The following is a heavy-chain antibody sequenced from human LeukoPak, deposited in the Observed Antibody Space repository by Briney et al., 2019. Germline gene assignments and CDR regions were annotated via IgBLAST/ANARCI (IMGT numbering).Heavy chain of an antibody. Sequence: GRSLRLSCAASGFTFDDYAMHWVRQAPGKGLEWVSGISWNSGSIGYADSVKGRFTISRDNAKNSLYLQMNSLRAEDTALYYYAKAATPYYDSSGYYKYWGQGTLVTVSS. CDR1: GFTFDDYA. CDR2: ISWNSGSI. D-gene: IGHD3-22*01. CDR3: AKAATPYYDSSGYYKY. J-gene: IGHJ4*02. V-gene: IGHV3-9*01.